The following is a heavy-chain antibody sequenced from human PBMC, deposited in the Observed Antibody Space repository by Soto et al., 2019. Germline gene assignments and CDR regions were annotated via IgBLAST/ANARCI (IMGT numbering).Heavy chain of an antibody. D-gene: IGHD3-22*01. Sequence: GGSLRLSCAASGFTFDDYAMHWVRQAPGKGLEWVSGISWNSGSIGYADSVKGRFTISRDNAKNSLYLQMNSLRAEDTALYYCAKGAYYYDSSGYYLDYWGQGPLVTVS. J-gene: IGHJ4*02. V-gene: IGHV3-9*01. CDR2: ISWNSGSI. CDR1: GFTFDDYA. CDR3: AKGAYYYDSSGYYLDY.